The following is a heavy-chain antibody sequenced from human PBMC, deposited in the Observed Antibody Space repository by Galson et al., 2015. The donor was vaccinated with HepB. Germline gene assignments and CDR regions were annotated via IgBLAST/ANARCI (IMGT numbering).Heavy chain of an antibody. CDR3: ARGLDYDFWGGPPHLDY. CDR2: INPSDGTS. CDR1: GYSFINYY. D-gene: IGHD3-3*01. V-gene: IGHV1-46*01. Sequence: SVKVSCKASGYSFINYYIHWVRQAPGQGLEWVGIINPSDGTSTFAYGQKFQGRLTLTRDTSTRTVYMALTSLRSDDTAIYYCARGLDYDFWGGPPHLDYWGQGTLVTVSS. J-gene: IGHJ4*02.